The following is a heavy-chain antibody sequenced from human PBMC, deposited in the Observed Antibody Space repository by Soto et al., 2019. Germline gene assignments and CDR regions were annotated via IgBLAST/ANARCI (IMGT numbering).Heavy chain of an antibody. CDR3: ARGLGCSSTSCYNYYYYYYMDV. CDR2: INHSGST. CDR1: GGSFSGYY. J-gene: IGHJ6*03. D-gene: IGHD2-2*02. Sequence: SETLSLTCAVYGGSFSGYYWSWIRQPPGKGLEWIGEINHSGSTNYNPSLKSRVTISVDTSKNQFSLKLSSVTAADTAVYYCARGLGCSSTSCYNYYYYYYMDVRGKGTTVTVSS. V-gene: IGHV4-34*01.